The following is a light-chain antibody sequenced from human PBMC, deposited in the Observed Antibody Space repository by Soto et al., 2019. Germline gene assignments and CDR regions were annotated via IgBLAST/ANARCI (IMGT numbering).Light chain of an antibody. CDR2: DTY. V-gene: IGKV3-11*01. J-gene: IGKJ1*01. Sequence: EIVLTQSPATLSLSPGQRATLSCRASQSVSGDFAWFQQKPGQAPRLLIYDTYNGATGLPARFSGSGSGPDFTPTISSLEPAPFPVSSCQQSTPWPWTFGQGTKAAIK. CDR3: QQSTPWPWT. CDR1: QSVSGD.